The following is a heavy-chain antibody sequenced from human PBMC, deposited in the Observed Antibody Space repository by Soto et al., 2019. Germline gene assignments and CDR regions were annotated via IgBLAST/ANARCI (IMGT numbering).Heavy chain of an antibody. CDR2: FDPEDGET. CDR1: GYTLTELS. D-gene: IGHD3-3*01. CDR3: ATVPYALEWLYFYY. J-gene: IGHJ4*02. V-gene: IGHV1-24*01. Sequence: AAVKVSCKVSGYTLTELSMHWVRQAPGKGLEWMGGFDPEDGETIYAQKFQGRVTMTEDTSTDTAYMELSSLRSEDTAVYYCATVPYALEWLYFYYRSRGTPVSVSS.